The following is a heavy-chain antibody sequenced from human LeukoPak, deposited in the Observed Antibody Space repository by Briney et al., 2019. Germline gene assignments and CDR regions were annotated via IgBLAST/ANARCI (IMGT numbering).Heavy chain of an antibody. J-gene: IGHJ3*02. D-gene: IGHD3-22*01. Sequence: SETLSLTCTVSGGSISSSSYHWGWIRQPPGKGLEWIGSIYYSGSTNYNPSLKSRVTISVDTPKNQFSLKLSSVTAADTAVYYCARCPDSSGYGAFDIWGQGTMVTVSS. CDR1: GGSISSSSYH. CDR2: IYYSGST. CDR3: ARCPDSSGYGAFDI. V-gene: IGHV4-39*07.